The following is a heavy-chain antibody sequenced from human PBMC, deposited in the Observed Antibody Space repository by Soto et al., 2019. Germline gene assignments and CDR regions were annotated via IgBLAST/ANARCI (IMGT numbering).Heavy chain of an antibody. D-gene: IGHD2-8*01. CDR2: ISYDGSNK. CDR1: GFTFSSYG. J-gene: IGHJ4*02. V-gene: IGHV3-30*18. Sequence: QVQLVESGGGVVQPGRSLRLSCAASGFTFSSYGMHWVRQAPGKGLEWVAVISYDGSNKYYADSVKGRFTISRDNSKNTLYLQMNSLRAEDTAMYYCAKDNAISPLDYWGQGTLVTVSS. CDR3: AKDNAISPLDY.